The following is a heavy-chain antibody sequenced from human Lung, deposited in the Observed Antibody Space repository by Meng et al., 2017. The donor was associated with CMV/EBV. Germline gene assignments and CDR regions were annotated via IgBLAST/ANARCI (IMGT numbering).Heavy chain of an antibody. CDR2: ISSSGSTI. CDR3: AREVAYDFWSGYNWFDP. D-gene: IGHD3-3*01. Sequence: GGPLRPXCAAPGSTFSDYYMSWIRQAPGKGLEWVSYISSSGSTIYYADSVKGRFTISRDNAKNSLYLQMNSLRAEDTAVYYCAREVAYDFWSGYNWFDPWGQGTLVTVSS. V-gene: IGHV3-11*01. J-gene: IGHJ5*02. CDR1: GSTFSDYY.